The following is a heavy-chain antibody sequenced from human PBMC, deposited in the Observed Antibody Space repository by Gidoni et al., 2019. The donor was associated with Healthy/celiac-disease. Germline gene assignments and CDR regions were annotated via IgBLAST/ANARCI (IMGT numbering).Heavy chain of an antibody. CDR1: GFNCSSYS. D-gene: IGHD3-22*01. V-gene: IGHV3-21*06. CDR3: ARECDFYSSRPIPY. CDR2: ISSSRSYI. Sequence: EVQLGESGGGLVKPGGSLRLSGAASGFNCSSYSMNWVRQSPGTGLYLVSSISSSRSYIHYADSVKGRLTICRDNAHTSLYLQLTSLRAEDMAVYYCARECDFYSSRPIPYLGQGTLVT. J-gene: IGHJ4*01.